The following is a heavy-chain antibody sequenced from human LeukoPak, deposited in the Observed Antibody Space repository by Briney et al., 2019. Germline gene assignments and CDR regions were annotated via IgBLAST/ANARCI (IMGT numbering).Heavy chain of an antibody. CDR1: GFTFTSSA. Sequence: TSVKASCKASGFTFTSSAMRWVRQARGQRLEWIGWIVVGSGNTNYAQKFQERVTITRDMSTSRAYMELSSLRSEDTAVYYCAAVQVGANYYFDYWGQGTLVTVSS. CDR2: IVVGSGNT. J-gene: IGHJ4*02. V-gene: IGHV1-58*02. CDR3: AAVQVGANYYFDY. D-gene: IGHD1-26*01.